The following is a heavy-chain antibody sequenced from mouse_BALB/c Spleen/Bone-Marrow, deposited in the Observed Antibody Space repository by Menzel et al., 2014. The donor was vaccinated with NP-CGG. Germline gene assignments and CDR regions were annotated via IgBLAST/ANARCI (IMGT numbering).Heavy chain of an antibody. CDR2: IYPGDGDT. V-gene: IGHV1-80*01. Sequence: VKVVESGAELVRPGSSVKISCKASGYAFSSYWMNWVKQRPGQGLEWIGQIYPGDGDTNYNGKFKGKATLTADKSSSTAYMQLSSPTSEDSAVYFCARRGYYYGSSYVDYWGQGTTLTVSS. J-gene: IGHJ2*01. CDR3: ARRGYYYGSSYVDY. CDR1: GYAFSSYW. D-gene: IGHD1-1*01.